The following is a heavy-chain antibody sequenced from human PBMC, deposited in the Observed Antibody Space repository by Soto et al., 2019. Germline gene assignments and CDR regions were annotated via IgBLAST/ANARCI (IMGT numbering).Heavy chain of an antibody. J-gene: IGHJ5*02. Sequence: QVQLQESGPGLVKPSGTLSLTCAVSGDSISTTNWWSWVRQPPGKGLEWIAEIYHSGSTKYNPSLKSRVTISVDKSKNQCSLKLRSVTAADTAVYYCARGRSDNWFDPWGQGTLVTVSS. CDR3: ARGRSDNWFDP. V-gene: IGHV4-4*02. CDR1: GDSISTTNW. CDR2: IYHSGST.